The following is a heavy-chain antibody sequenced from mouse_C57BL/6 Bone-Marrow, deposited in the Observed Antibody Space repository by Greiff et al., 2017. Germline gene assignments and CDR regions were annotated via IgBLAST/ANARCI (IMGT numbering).Heavy chain of an antibody. CDR1: GFSFNTYA. V-gene: IGHV10-1*01. Sequence: EVNVVDSGGGLVQPQGSLKLSCAASGFSFNTYAMHWVRQAPGKGLEWVARIRSKSNNYATYYADSVKDRFTISRDDSESMLYLQMNNVKTEDTAMYYCVRQGSTGAYWGQGTLVTVSA. J-gene: IGHJ3*01. CDR3: VRQGSTGAY. CDR2: IRSKSNNYAT. D-gene: IGHD4-1*01.